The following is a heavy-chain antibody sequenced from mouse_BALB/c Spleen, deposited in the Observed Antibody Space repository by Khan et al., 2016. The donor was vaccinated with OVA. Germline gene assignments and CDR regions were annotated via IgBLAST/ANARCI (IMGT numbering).Heavy chain of an antibody. V-gene: IGHV1S81*02. CDR2: INPSSGGT. CDR3: TRSGYGSFAY. J-gene: IGHJ3*01. Sequence: QVQLQQSGAELVKPGASVRLSCKASGYTFTSYYLYWVKQRPGQGLEWIGDINPSSGGTNFNEKFKSKATLTDDKSSSTAYIQLNSLTSEDSAVYYCTRSGYGSFAYWGQGTLVTVSA. CDR1: GYTFTSYY. D-gene: IGHD2-2*01.